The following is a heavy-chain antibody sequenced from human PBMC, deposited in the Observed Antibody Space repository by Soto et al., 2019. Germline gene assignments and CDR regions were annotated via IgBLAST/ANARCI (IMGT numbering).Heavy chain of an antibody. CDR1: GFTFSSYG. D-gene: IGHD6-19*01. CDR2: ISYDGSNK. CDR3: AKDQTGSSGWYGY. Sequence: PGGSLRLSCAASGFTFSSYGMHWVRQAPGKGLEWVAVISYDGSNKYYADSVKGRFTISRDNSKNTLYLQMNSLRAEDTAVYYCAKDQTGSSGWYGYWGQGTLVTVSS. J-gene: IGHJ4*02. V-gene: IGHV3-30*18.